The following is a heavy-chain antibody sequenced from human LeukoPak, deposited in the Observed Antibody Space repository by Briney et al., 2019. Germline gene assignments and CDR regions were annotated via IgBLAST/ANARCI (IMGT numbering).Heavy chain of an antibody. CDR1: GGSITTYY. J-gene: IGHJ4*02. CDR2: IYYTGST. V-gene: IGHV4-59*08. D-gene: IGHD4-17*01. CDR3: ARHFYRATVTSAYFDY. Sequence: SETLSLTCTVSGGSITTYYWSWIRQPPGKGLEWIAYIYYTGSTNYNPSLKSRVTISVDTSKNQFSLKLSSVTAADTAVYYCARHFYRATVTSAYFDYWGQGTLVTVSS.